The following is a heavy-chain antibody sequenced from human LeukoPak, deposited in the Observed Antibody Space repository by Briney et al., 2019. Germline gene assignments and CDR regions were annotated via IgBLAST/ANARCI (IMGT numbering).Heavy chain of an antibody. CDR2: ISGRGDNT. CDR1: GFTFSSYA. Sequence: GGSLRLSCAASGFTFSSYAMSWVRQAPGKGLECVSVISGRGDNTYCADSVKGRFTISRDNSKNTLYLQMNSLRAEDTAVYYCAKNRGTDYDYYMDVWGKGTTVTVSS. D-gene: IGHD1-26*01. CDR3: AKNRGTDYDYYMDV. J-gene: IGHJ6*03. V-gene: IGHV3-23*01.